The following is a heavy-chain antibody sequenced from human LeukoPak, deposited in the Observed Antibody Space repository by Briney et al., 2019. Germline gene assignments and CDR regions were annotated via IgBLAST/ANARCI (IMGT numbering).Heavy chain of an antibody. CDR3: ARGRQWLGNYGMDV. V-gene: IGHV1-8*01. D-gene: IGHD6-19*01. CDR1: GYTFTSYD. J-gene: IGHJ6*02. Sequence: GASVKVSCKASGYTFTSYDINWVRQATGQGLEWMGWMNPNSGNTGYAQKFQGRVTMTRNTSISTAYTELSSLRSEDTAVYYCARGRQWLGNYGMDVWGQGTTVTVSS. CDR2: MNPNSGNT.